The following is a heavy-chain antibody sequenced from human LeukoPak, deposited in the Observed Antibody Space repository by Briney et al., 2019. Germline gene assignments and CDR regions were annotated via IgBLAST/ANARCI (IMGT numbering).Heavy chain of an antibody. Sequence: GGSLRLSCAASGFTFSSYAMSWVRQAPGKGLEWVSAISGSGGSTYYADSVKGRFTISRDNSKNTLYLQMNSLRAEDTAVYYCASYASAMVSSSSFDYWGQGTLVTVSS. CDR3: ASYASAMVSSSSFDY. CDR2: ISGSGGST. J-gene: IGHJ4*02. V-gene: IGHV3-23*01. D-gene: IGHD5-18*01. CDR1: GFTFSSYA.